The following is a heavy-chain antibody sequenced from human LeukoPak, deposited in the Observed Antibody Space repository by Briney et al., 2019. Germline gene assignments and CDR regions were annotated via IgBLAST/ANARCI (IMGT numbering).Heavy chain of an antibody. Sequence: GGSLRLSCSTSGFTFGDHAMSWVRQAPGKGLEWVAFIRSRAYRGTTEYAASVRDRFTISRDDSKSIAYLQMNSLKIDDTAVYFCGRGPIELWLHNGIDVWGQGTTVTVSS. D-gene: IGHD5-18*01. CDR1: GFTFGDHA. V-gene: IGHV3-49*04. CDR3: GRGPIELWLHNGIDV. J-gene: IGHJ6*02. CDR2: IRSRAYRGTT.